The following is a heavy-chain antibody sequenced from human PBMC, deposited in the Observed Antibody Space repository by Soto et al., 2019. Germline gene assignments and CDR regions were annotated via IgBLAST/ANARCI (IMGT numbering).Heavy chain of an antibody. D-gene: IGHD6-13*01. V-gene: IGHV3-30-3*01. J-gene: IGHJ4*02. CDR1: GFTFSSYA. Sequence: QVQLVESGGGVVQPGRSLRLSCAASGFTFSSYAMHWFRQAPGKGLEWVAVISYDGSNKYYADSVKGRFTISRDNSKNTLYLQMNSLRAEDTAVYYCARDSAGAVAGTSEFGYWGQGTLVTVSS. CDR2: ISYDGSNK. CDR3: ARDSAGAVAGTSEFGY.